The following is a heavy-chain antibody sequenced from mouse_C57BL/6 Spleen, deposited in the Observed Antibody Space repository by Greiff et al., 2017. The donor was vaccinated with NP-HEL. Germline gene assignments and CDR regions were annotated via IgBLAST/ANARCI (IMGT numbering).Heavy chain of an antibody. CDR3: ARAPYYYGSSSYWYFDV. CDR2: INPNNGGT. D-gene: IGHD1-1*01. CDR1: GYTFTDYY. Sequence: EVQLQQSGPELVKPGASVKISCKASGYTFTDYYMNWVKQSHGKSLEWIGDINPNNGGTSYNQKFKGKATLTVDKSSSTAYMELRSLTSEDSAVYYCARAPYYYGSSSYWYFDVWGTGTTVTVSS. V-gene: IGHV1-26*01. J-gene: IGHJ1*03.